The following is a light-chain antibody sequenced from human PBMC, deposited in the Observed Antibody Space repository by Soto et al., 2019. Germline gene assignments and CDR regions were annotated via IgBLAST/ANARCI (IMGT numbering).Light chain of an antibody. J-gene: IGKJ3*01. Sequence: EIPLTQSPSTLSLSPGEGVTLSCRARQSVTVNSLAWYQQKPGQAPRLLIYAASTRAAAVPDRFTGSGSGTDFALTISRLEPEDFGVYYCQQYGDSPLTSGPGTKVDIK. V-gene: IGKV3-20*01. CDR2: AAS. CDR1: QSVTVNS. CDR3: QQYGDSPLT.